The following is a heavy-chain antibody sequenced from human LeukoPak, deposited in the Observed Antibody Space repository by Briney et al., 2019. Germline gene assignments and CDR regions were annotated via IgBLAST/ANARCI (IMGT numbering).Heavy chain of an antibody. J-gene: IGHJ6*04. CDR3: TRVSAPYYYYGMDV. Sequence: PGGSLRLSCAASGFTFRSYEMNWVRQAPGKGLEWVGFIRSKAYGGTTEYAASVKGRFTISRDDSKSIAYLQMYSLKTEDTAVYYCTRVSAPYYYYGMDVWGKGTTVTVSS. CDR2: IRSKAYGGTT. CDR1: GFTFRSYE. V-gene: IGHV3-49*04.